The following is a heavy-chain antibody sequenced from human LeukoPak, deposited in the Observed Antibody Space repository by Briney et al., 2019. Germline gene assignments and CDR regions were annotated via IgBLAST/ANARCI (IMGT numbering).Heavy chain of an antibody. CDR2: IKQDGCEK. J-gene: IGHJ4*02. CDR1: GFTFSSYW. D-gene: IGHD6-19*01. CDR3: AKFSSSGWSRSTNK. V-gene: IGHV3-7*03. Sequence: PGGSLRLSCAASGFTFSSYWMSWVRQAPGKGLEWVANIKQDGCEKYYVDSVKGRFTISRDNAKNSLYLQMNSLRAEDTAVYYCAKFSSSGWSRSTNKWGQGTLVTVSS.